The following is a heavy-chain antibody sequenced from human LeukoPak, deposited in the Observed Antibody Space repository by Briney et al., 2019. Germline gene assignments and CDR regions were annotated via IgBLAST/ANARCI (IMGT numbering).Heavy chain of an antibody. Sequence: SETLSLTCTVSGGSISSSSYYWGWIRQPPGKGLEWIGSIYYSGSTYYNPSLKSRVTISVDTSKNQFSLKLSSVTAADTAVYYCARDVVGGTDWGYYGMDVWGQGTTVTVSS. V-gene: IGHV4-39*07. CDR1: GGSISSSSYY. CDR2: IYYSGST. CDR3: ARDVVGGTDWGYYGMDV. J-gene: IGHJ6*02. D-gene: IGHD6-19*01.